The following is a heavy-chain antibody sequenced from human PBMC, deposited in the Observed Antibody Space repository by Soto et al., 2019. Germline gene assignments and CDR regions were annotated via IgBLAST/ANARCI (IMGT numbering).Heavy chain of an antibody. Sequence: GGSLRLSCAASGFTFSNAWMSWVRQAPGKGLEWVGRIKSKTDGGTTDYAATGKGRFTISRDDSKNTLYLQMNSLKTADTAVYYCTTDNWNYRGYYYYYYMDVWGKGTTVTVSS. D-gene: IGHD1-7*01. CDR3: TTDNWNYRGYYYYYYMDV. CDR1: GFTFSNAW. CDR2: IKSKTDGGTT. J-gene: IGHJ6*03. V-gene: IGHV3-15*01.